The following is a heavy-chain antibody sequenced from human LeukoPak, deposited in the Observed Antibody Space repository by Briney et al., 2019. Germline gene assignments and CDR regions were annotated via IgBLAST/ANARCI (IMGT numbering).Heavy chain of an antibody. CDR3: ASSIAAAGKLDY. J-gene: IGHJ4*02. V-gene: IGHV3-30*04. CDR2: ISYDGSNK. Sequence: GGSLRLSCAASGFTFSSYAMHWVRQAPGKGPEWVAVISYDGSNKYYADSVKGRFTISRDNSKNTLYLQMNSLRAEDTAVYYCASSIAAAGKLDYWGQGTLVTVSS. CDR1: GFTFSSYA. D-gene: IGHD6-13*01.